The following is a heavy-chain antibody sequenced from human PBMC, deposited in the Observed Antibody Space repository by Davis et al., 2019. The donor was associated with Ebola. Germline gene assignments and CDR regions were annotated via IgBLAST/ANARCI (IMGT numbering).Heavy chain of an antibody. V-gene: IGHV1-18*04. CDR1: GYSFTGNC. CDR3: ARAQFPTTSDH. D-gene: IGHD1-1*01. Sequence: AASVKVSCKASGYSFTGNCVQWVRQAPGQGLEWMGWINPHNGNTNYAQNVQGRVIMTTDTATTTAYMEVGGLRSDDTAVYYCARAQFPTTSDHWGQGTLVTVSS. CDR2: INPHNGNT. J-gene: IGHJ4*02.